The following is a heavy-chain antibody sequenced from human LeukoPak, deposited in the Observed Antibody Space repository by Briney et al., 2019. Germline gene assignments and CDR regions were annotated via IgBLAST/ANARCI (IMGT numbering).Heavy chain of an antibody. CDR1: GFTFSSYG. Sequence: GGSLRLSCAASGFTFSSYGMSWVRQAPGKGLEWVSAISGSGGSTYYADSVKGRFTISRDNSKNTLYLQMNSLRAEDTAVYYCAKSGQPYGDYLYFDYWGQGTLVTVSS. CDR3: AKSGQPYGDYLYFDY. D-gene: IGHD4-17*01. V-gene: IGHV3-23*01. CDR2: ISGSGGST. J-gene: IGHJ4*02.